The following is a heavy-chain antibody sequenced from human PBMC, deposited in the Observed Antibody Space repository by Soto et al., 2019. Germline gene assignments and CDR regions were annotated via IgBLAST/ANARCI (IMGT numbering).Heavy chain of an antibody. CDR3: ARDPGIAVAGASNWFDP. J-gene: IGHJ5*02. CDR2: IIPIFGTA. CDR1: GGTFSSYA. D-gene: IGHD6-19*01. Sequence: SVKVSCKASGGTFSSYAISWVRQAPGQGLEWMGGIIPIFGTANYAQKFQGRVTITADESTSTAYMELSSLRSEDTAVYYCARDPGIAVAGASNWFDPWGQGTLVTVSS. V-gene: IGHV1-69*13.